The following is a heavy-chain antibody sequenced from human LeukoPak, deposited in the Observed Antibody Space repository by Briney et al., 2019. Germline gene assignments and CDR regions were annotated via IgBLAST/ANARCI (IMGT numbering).Heavy chain of an antibody. V-gene: IGHV1-69*13. Sequence: ASVKVSCKASGGTFSSYAISWVRQAPGQGLEWMRGIIPIFGTANYAQKFQGRVTITADESTSTAYMELSSLRSEDTAVYYCARSRVATITAYFDYWGQGTLVTVSS. CDR3: ARSRVATITAYFDY. CDR2: IIPIFGTA. J-gene: IGHJ4*02. D-gene: IGHD5-12*01. CDR1: GGTFSSYA.